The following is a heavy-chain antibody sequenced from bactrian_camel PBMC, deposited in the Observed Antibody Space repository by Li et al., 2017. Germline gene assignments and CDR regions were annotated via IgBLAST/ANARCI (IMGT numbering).Heavy chain of an antibody. CDR3: VREQKSGDYAPAFGY. V-gene: IGHV3S40*01. Sequence: DVQLVESGGGLVQPGGSLRLSCAASGFTFSSYAMSWVRQAPGKGLEWVSAIDSGGGTTYSADSVKGRFTISRDNAKNTVYLQMNSLKPEDTAVYYCVREQKSGDYAPAFGYWGQGTQVTVS. CDR1: GFTFSSYA. CDR2: IDSGGGTT. J-gene: IGHJ6*01. D-gene: IGHD4*01.